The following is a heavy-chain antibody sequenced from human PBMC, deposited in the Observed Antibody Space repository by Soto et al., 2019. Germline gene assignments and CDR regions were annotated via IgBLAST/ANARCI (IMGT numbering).Heavy chain of an antibody. J-gene: IGHJ4*02. V-gene: IGHV3-23*01. Sequence: GGSLRLSCAASGFTFSNYAMGWVRQAPGKGLEWVSAISGSGGSTYYADSVKGRFTISRDNSKNTLYLQMNSLRAEDTAVYYCAKPTRDYDYVWGSYRPYYFDYWGQGTLVTVSS. CDR1: GFTFSNYA. CDR2: ISGSGGST. D-gene: IGHD3-16*02. CDR3: AKPTRDYDYVWGSYRPYYFDY.